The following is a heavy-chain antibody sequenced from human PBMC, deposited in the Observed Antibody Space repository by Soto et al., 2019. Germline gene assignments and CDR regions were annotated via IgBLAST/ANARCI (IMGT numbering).Heavy chain of an antibody. D-gene: IGHD3-3*01. J-gene: IGHJ5*02. Sequence: SETLSLTYAVSGGSISSSNWWSWVRQPPGKGLEWIGEIYHSGSTNYNPSLKSRVTISVDKSKNQFSLKLSSVTAADTAVYYCARGGLNYDFWSGYSDNWFDPWGQGTLVTVSS. V-gene: IGHV4-4*02. CDR1: GGSISSSNW. CDR2: IYHSGST. CDR3: ARGGLNYDFWSGYSDNWFDP.